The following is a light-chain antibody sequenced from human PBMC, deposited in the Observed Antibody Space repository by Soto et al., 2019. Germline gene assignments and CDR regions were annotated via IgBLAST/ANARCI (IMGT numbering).Light chain of an antibody. CDR2: EVS. CDR1: SSDVGNYKY. J-gene: IGLJ3*02. V-gene: IGLV2-14*01. Sequence: QSALAQPASVSGSPGQSITISCTGTSSDVGNYKYVSWYQQHPGKAPKLMIYEVSNRPSGVSNRFSGSKSGNTASLTISGLQAEDETDYYCFSYTGDYTLMFAGGTKVTVL. CDR3: FSYTGDYTLM.